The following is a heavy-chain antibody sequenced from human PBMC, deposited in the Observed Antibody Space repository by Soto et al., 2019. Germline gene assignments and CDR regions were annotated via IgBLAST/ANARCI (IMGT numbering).Heavy chain of an antibody. CDR3: ARGPSYSSGWYKSGYFDY. J-gene: IGHJ4*02. CDR2: SSAYNGKT. V-gene: IGHV1-18*01. Sequence: ASVKVSCKASGYTFISYGISWVRQAPGQGLEWMGWSSAYNGKTNYAQKLQDRVTMTTDTSTSTAYMELRSLRSDDTAVYYCARGPSYSSGWYKSGYFDYWGQGALVTVSS. CDR1: GYTFISYG. D-gene: IGHD6-19*01.